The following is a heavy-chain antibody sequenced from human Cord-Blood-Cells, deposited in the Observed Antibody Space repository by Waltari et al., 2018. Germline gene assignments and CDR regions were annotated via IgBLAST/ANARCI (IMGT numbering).Heavy chain of an antibody. CDR1: GYTFTSYD. CDR3: ARVTQYYDFWSGYYDAFDI. D-gene: IGHD3-3*01. CDR2: MNPTSGNT. J-gene: IGHJ3*02. V-gene: IGHV1-8*01. Sequence: QVQLVQSGAEVKKPGASVKVSCKASGYTFTSYDINWVRQATGPGLGWMGWMNPTSGNTGYAQKFHGRVTMTRNTSISTAYMELSSLRSEDTAVYYCARVTQYYDFWSGYYDAFDIWGQGTMDTVSS.